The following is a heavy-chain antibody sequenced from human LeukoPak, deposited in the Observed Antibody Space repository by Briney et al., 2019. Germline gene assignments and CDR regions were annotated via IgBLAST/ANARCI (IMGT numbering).Heavy chain of an antibody. CDR3: GKEGGA. CDR2: IGGRGGST. D-gene: IGHD3-16*01. J-gene: IGHJ5*02. V-gene: IGHV3-23*01. Sequence: QSGGSLRLSCAASGFTFSSYAMSWVRQAPGKGLEWVSAIGGRGGSTYYADSLGGRFTISRDNSKDMVYLQMNSLKVEDTATYYCGKEGGAWGQGTKVTVSS. CDR1: GFTFSSYA.